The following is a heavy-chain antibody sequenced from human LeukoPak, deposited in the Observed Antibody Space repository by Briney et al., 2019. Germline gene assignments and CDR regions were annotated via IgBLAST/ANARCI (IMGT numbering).Heavy chain of an antibody. CDR2: ISSSGSTI. J-gene: IGHJ4*02. D-gene: IGHD6-19*01. Sequence: SRRLSCAASGFTFSAYYMSWIGQAPGKGLDWVSYISSSGSTIYYADSVKGRFTISRDNAKNSLYVQMNSLRADDTVVYYCSREVAGAGHWGQGTLVTVSS. V-gene: IGHV3-11*04. CDR1: GFTFSAYY. CDR3: SREVAGAGH.